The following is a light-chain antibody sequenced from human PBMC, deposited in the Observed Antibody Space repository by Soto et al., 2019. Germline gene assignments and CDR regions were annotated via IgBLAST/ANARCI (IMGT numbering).Light chain of an antibody. CDR3: GTWDSSLSVYV. CDR2: ENN. Sequence: QSVLTQPPSVSAAPGQMITISCSGSSSTLGSNYASWYQQLPGTAPKLLIYENNKRPSGISDRFSGSKSGTSATLGIAGLQTGDEADYYCGTWDSSLSVYVFGTGTKVTVL. V-gene: IGLV1-51*01. J-gene: IGLJ1*01. CDR1: SSTLGSNY.